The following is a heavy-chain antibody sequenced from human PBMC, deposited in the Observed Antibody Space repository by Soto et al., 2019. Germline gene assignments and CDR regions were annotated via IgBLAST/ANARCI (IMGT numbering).Heavy chain of an antibody. V-gene: IGHV1-46*01. CDR3: ARLGEGDGRFDY. CDR2: INPSGGST. CDR1: GYTFTSYY. Sequence: ASVKVSCTASGYTFTSYYMHWVRQAPGQGLEWMGIINPSGGSTSYAQKFQGRVTMTRDTSTSTVYMGLSSLRSEDTAVYYCARLGEGDGRFDYWGQGTLVTVSS. J-gene: IGHJ4*02. D-gene: IGHD1-26*01.